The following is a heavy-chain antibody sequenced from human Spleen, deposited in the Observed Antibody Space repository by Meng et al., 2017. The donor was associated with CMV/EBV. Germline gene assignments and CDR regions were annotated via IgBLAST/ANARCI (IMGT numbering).Heavy chain of an antibody. D-gene: IGHD3-16*01. Sequence: GGSLRLSCAASGFNFSTYAMSWVRRAPGKGLEWVSVIYSGGTSTYYADSVKGRFTISRDTSKNTLYLQMNSLRAEDTAVYYCAKDLGGGGYGMDVWGQGTTVTVSS. V-gene: IGHV3-23*03. J-gene: IGHJ6*02. CDR1: GFNFSTYA. CDR2: IYSGGTST. CDR3: AKDLGGGGYGMDV.